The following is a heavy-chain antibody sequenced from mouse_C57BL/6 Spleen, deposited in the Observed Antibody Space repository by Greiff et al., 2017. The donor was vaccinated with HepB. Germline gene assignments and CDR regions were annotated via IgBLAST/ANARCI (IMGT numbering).Heavy chain of an antibody. D-gene: IGHD2-3*01. CDR2: INPNNGGT. CDR3: ARSGTYDGYAMDY. Sequence: VQLQQSGPELVKPGASVKISCKASGYTFTDYYMNWVKQSHGKSLEWIGDINPNNGGTSYNQKFKGKATLTVDKSSSTAYMELRSLTSEDSAVYYCARSGTYDGYAMDYWGQGTSVTVSS. CDR1: GYTFTDYY. J-gene: IGHJ4*01. V-gene: IGHV1-26*01.